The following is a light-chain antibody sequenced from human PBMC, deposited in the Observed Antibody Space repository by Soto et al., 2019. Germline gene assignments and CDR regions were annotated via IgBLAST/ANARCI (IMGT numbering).Light chain of an antibody. CDR1: EDISTR. V-gene: IGKV1-12*01. CDR3: QHADNFPTIT. J-gene: IGKJ5*01. Sequence: DFQMTQSPSSVSASHGERATMXXRSSEDISTRLAWYQQKPGKHPKLXXFAASSLQSGVPSRFSGSRSGRDVTLTIISLQPEDFATYYCQHADNFPTITFGQGTRLDIK. CDR2: AAS.